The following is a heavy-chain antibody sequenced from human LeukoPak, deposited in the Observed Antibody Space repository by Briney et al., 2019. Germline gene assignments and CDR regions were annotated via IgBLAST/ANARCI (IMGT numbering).Heavy chain of an antibody. V-gene: IGHV3-23*01. D-gene: IGHD2-15*01. CDR1: GFTFSSYA. CDR2: ISGSGGST. J-gene: IGHJ6*03. CDR3: ARRGGGSSYYYYYYMDV. Sequence: GGSLRLSCAASGFTFSSYAMSWVRQAPGKGLEWVSAISGSGGSTYYADSVKGRFTISRDNSKNTLYLQMNSLRAEDTAVYYCARRGGGSSYYYYYYMDVWGKGTTVTVSS.